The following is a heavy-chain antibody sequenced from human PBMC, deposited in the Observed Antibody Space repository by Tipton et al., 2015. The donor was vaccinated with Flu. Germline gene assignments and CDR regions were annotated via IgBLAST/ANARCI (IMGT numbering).Heavy chain of an antibody. CDR2: ISPYSGNT. CDR3: ARVVVRWNDGGPPLSNFDY. Sequence: QMQLVQSGVEVKKPGASVKVSCKAYGYIYTSYGITWVRQAPGQGLEWMGWISPYSGNTNYAQKFQGRVTMTTDTSMNTAYMELGILVSHDTAVYYCARVVVRWNDGGPPLSNFDYWGQGTLVTVS. V-gene: IGHV1-18*04. D-gene: IGHD1-1*01. CDR1: GYIYTSYG. J-gene: IGHJ4*02.